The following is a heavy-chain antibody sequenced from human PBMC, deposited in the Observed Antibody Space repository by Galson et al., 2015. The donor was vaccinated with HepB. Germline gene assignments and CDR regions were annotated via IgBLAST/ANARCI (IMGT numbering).Heavy chain of an antibody. CDR2: IKQDGSEK. Sequence: SLRLSCAASGFTFSSYWMSWVRQAPGKGLEWVANIKQDGSEKYYVDSVKGRFTISRDNAKNSLYLQMNSLRAEDTAVYYCARVSKDYDFWSGYFYYYYGMDVWGQGTTVTVSS. J-gene: IGHJ6*02. D-gene: IGHD3-3*01. V-gene: IGHV3-7*03. CDR1: GFTFSSYW. CDR3: ARVSKDYDFWSGYFYYYYGMDV.